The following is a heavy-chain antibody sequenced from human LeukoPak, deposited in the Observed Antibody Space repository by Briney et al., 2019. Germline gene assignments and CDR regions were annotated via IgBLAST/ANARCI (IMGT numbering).Heavy chain of an antibody. CDR2: IHNSGST. J-gene: IGHJ4*02. V-gene: IGHV4-59*01. CDR3: ARGIRGAADY. CDR1: SDSISSYY. D-gene: IGHD3-16*01. Sequence: RASETLSLTCTVASDSISSYYWSWIRQPPGKGLEWIGFIHNSGSTNYNPSLKSRLAMSLDTSKNQFSLNLNSVTAADTAVYYCARGIRGAADYWGQGTLLTVSS.